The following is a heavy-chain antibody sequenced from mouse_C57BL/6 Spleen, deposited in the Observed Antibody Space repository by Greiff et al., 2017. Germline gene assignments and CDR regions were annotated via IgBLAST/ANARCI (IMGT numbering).Heavy chain of an antibody. CDR2: ISNGGGST. D-gene: IGHD2-1*01. CDR3: ARQEYGTPFAY. Sequence: EVKLMESGGGLVQPGGSLKLSCAASGFTFSDYYMYWVRPTPEKRLEWVAYISNGGGSTYYPDTVKGRFTISRDNAKNTLYLQVSRLRSEDTAMYYCARQEYGTPFAYWGQGTLVTVSA. J-gene: IGHJ3*01. CDR1: GFTFSDYY. V-gene: IGHV5-12*01.